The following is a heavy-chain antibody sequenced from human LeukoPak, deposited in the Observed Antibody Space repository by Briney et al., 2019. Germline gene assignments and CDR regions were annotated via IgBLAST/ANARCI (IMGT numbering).Heavy chain of an antibody. CDR3: ASGGFGELSHDY. Sequence: GGSLRLSCAASGFTFSSYEMNWVHQAPGKGLEWVSYISSSGSTIYYADSVKGRFTISRDNAKNSLYLQMNSLRAEDTAAYYCASGGFGELSHDYWGQGTLVTVSS. D-gene: IGHD3-10*01. CDR2: ISSSGSTI. CDR1: GFTFSSYE. V-gene: IGHV3-48*03. J-gene: IGHJ4*02.